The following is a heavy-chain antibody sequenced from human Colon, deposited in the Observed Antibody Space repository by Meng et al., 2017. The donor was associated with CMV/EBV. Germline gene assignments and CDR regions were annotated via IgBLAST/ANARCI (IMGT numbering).Heavy chain of an antibody. CDR2: IYYSGTT. D-gene: IGHD6-19*01. Sequence: SETLSLTCNVSGASIFSSSYYWGWIRQSPGKGLEWIGSIYYSGTTSYNPSLKSRVTISVDLSKNQFSLRLSSVTAADTAMYYCARRDDFSRGWNYFDYWGRGTLVTVSS. V-gene: IGHV4-39*07. CDR3: ARRDDFSRGWNYFDY. J-gene: IGHJ4*02. CDR1: GASIFSSSYY.